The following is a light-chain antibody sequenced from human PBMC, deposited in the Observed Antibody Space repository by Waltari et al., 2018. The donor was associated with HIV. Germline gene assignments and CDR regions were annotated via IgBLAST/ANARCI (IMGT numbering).Light chain of an antibody. V-gene: IGLV2-14*01. CDR1: SSDVGGSNY. Sequence: QSALTQPASVSGSPGQSITLSCTGTSSDVGGSNYVSWYQQHPGKAPKLMIYEVSNRPSGVSNRFSGSKSGNTASLTISGLQAEDEADYYCSSYTSRSVVFGGGTKLTVL. CDR3: SSYTSRSVV. J-gene: IGLJ2*01. CDR2: EVS.